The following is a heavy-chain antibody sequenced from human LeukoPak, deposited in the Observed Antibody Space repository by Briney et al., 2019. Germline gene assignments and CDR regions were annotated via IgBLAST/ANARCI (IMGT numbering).Heavy chain of an antibody. Sequence: GGSLRLSCAASGFTFSSYAMSWVRQAPGKGLEWVSAISGSGGSTYYADSVKGRFTISRDSSKNTLYLQMNSLRAEDTAVYYCAISFMTTVTLFDYWGQGTLVTVSS. J-gene: IGHJ4*02. CDR3: AISFMTTVTLFDY. CDR1: GFTFSSYA. V-gene: IGHV3-23*01. D-gene: IGHD4-17*01. CDR2: ISGSGGST.